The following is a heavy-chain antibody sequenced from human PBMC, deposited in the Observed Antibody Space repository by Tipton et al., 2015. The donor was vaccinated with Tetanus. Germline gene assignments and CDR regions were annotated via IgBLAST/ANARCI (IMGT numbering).Heavy chain of an antibody. D-gene: IGHD4-17*01. CDR1: GFTFSNYW. CDR2: IDQAGSDK. V-gene: IGHV3-7*01. Sequence: SLRLSCAASGFTFSNYWMSWVRQAPGKGLEWVANIDQAGSDKYYVDSVKGRFTISRDNAKNSLFLQMDGLRAEDTAVYFCARANLNDFGDYSGLAHWVQGTLVTVSS. CDR3: ARANLNDFGDYSGLAH. J-gene: IGHJ4*02.